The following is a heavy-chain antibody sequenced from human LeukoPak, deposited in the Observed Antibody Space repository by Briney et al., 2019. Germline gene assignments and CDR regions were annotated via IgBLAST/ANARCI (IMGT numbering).Heavy chain of an antibody. V-gene: IGHV3-9*01. CDR3: AKALNPSSSSWYVFWFDP. D-gene: IGHD6-13*01. CDR2: ISWNSGSI. J-gene: IGHJ5*02. Sequence: GGSLRLSCAASGFTFDDYAMHWVRQAPGKGLEWFSGISWNSGSIGYADSVKGRFTISRDNAKNSLYLHMNSLRAEDTALYYCAKALNPSSSSWYVFWFDPWGQGTLVTVSS. CDR1: GFTFDDYA.